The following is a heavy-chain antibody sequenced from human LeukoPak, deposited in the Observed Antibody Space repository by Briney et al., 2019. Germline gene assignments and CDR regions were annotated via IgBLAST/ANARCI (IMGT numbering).Heavy chain of an antibody. CDR2: ITGSGLNT. D-gene: IGHD5-12*01. J-gene: IGHJ4*02. V-gene: IGHV3-23*01. CDR1: GFTFRTSG. CDR3: AKGLRGHSE. Sequence: PGGSLRQPCAAPGFTFRTSGMTWVRQAPGKGLEWVSAITGSGLNTYYTDSVQGRFTISRDNSKNTLYLQMNSLRVQDTAVYYCAKGLRGHSEWGQGAMVTVSS.